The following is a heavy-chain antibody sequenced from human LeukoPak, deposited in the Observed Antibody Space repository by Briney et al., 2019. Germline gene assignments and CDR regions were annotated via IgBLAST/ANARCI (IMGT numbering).Heavy chain of an antibody. J-gene: IGHJ5*02. Sequence: GASVKVSCKASGYTFTGYYMHWVRQAPGQGLEWMGWINPNSGGTNYAQKFQGRVTMTRDTSISTAYMELSRLRSDDTAVYYCARDRPIYCSGTSCYGNVWFDPWGQGTLVTVSS. CDR3: ARDRPIYCSGTSCYGNVWFDP. D-gene: IGHD2-2*01. CDR1: GYTFTGYY. CDR2: INPNSGGT. V-gene: IGHV1-2*02.